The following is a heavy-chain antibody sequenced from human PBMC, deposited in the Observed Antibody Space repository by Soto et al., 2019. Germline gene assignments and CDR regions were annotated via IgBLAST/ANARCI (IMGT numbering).Heavy chain of an antibody. CDR2: ISFDGSDE. CDR3: AKTSARGALPCSVGNWFDP. J-gene: IGHJ5*02. D-gene: IGHD3-10*01. Sequence: QMLLVESGGGVVQPGRSLRLSCVASEFTFRSYGMHWVRQAPGKGLEWLGVISFDGSDEYYADSVKGRFTISRDNSKNTLYLQMNSLRIDDTAMYYCAKTSARGALPCSVGNWFDPWGRGTLVTVSS. V-gene: IGHV3-30*18. CDR1: EFTFRSYG.